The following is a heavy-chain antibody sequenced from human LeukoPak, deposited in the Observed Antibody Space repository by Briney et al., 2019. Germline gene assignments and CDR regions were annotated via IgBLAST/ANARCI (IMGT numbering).Heavy chain of an antibody. CDR1: GFTFSSYS. CDR3: ARDEGWELLPGAFDI. CDR2: ISSSSSTI. Sequence: GGSLRLSCAASGFTFSSYSMNWVRQAPGKGLEWVSYISSSSSTIYYADSVKGRFTISRDNAKNSLYLQMNSLRAEDTAVYYCARDEGWELLPGAFDIWGQGTMVTVSS. V-gene: IGHV3-48*01. J-gene: IGHJ3*02. D-gene: IGHD1-26*01.